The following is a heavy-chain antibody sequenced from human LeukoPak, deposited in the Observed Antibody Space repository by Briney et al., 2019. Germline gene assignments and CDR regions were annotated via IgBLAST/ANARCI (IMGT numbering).Heavy chain of an antibody. CDR3: ASRMTTGADFDY. J-gene: IGHJ4*02. CDR2: IIPIFGTA. D-gene: IGHD4-17*01. Sequence: GASVKVSCKASGGTFSSYAISWVRQAPGQGLEWMGGIIPIFGTANYAQKFQGRVTITADKSTSTAYMELSSLRSEDTAVYYCASRMTTGADFDYWGQGTLVTVSS. V-gene: IGHV1-69*06. CDR1: GGTFSSYA.